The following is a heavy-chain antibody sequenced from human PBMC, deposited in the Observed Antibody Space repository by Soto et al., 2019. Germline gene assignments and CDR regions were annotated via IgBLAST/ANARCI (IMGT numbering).Heavy chain of an antibody. CDR3: EKYRRPAAEGSTLDY. CDR2: IYYDGST. V-gene: IGHV4-59*01. J-gene: IGHJ4*02. Sequence: SETLSLTCTVSGGSISSYYWSWIRQPPGKGLEWIGYIYYDGSTNYNPSLQSRITMSVDTSKNQFSLNLRSMTAADTAVYYCEKYRRPAAEGSTLDYWGPGIPVTVSS. D-gene: IGHD6-25*01. CDR1: GGSISSYY.